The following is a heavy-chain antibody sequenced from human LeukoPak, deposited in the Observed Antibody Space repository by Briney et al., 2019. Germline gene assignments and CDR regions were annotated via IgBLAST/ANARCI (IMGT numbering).Heavy chain of an antibody. CDR1: GGSFSGYY. CDR3: ARGTGLYDYVWGSYRRQYNWFDP. J-gene: IGHJ5*02. CDR2: INHSGST. Sequence: SETLSLTCAVYGGSFSGYYWSWIRQPPGKGLEWIGEINHSGSTNYNPSPKSRVTISVDTSKNQFSLRLSSVTAADTAVYYCARGTGLYDYVWGSYRRQYNWFDPWGQGTLVTVSS. V-gene: IGHV4-34*01. D-gene: IGHD3-16*02.